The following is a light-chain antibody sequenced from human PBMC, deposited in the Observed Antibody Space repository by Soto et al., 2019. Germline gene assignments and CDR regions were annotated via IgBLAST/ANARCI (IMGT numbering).Light chain of an antibody. CDR3: QHYHNWPIT. J-gene: IGKJ5*01. CDR1: QGIGST. Sequence: EIVITQSPATLSVSPGEGATLSCRASQGIGSTLAWYQQKPGQTPRLLIYAASTRATGIPARFSGSGSGTEFTLTISSLQSEDFAVYYCQHYHNWPITFGQGTRLEIK. CDR2: AAS. V-gene: IGKV3-15*01.